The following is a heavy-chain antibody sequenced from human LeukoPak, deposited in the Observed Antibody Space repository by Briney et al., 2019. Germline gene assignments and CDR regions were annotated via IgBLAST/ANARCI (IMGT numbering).Heavy chain of an antibody. V-gene: IGHV3-7*01. CDR1: GFTFGDYY. CDR2: IKQDGSEK. CDR3: ARVSVAVSGYFDY. J-gene: IGHJ4*02. D-gene: IGHD6-19*01. Sequence: GGSLRLSCAVSGFTFGDYYMSWIRQAPGKGLEWVANIKQDGSEKYYVDSVKGRFTISRDNAKNSLYLQMNSLRAEDTAVYYCARVSVAVSGYFDYWGQGTLVTVSS.